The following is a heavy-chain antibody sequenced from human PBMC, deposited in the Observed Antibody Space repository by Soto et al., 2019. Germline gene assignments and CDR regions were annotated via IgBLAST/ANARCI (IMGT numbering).Heavy chain of an antibody. V-gene: IGHV3-23*01. D-gene: IGHD3-3*01. CDR2: ISGSGGST. Sequence: PGGSLSLSCAASGFTFSSYAMSWVRQAPGKGLEWVSAISGSGGSTYYADSVKGRFTISRDNSKNTLYLQMNSLRAEDTAVYYCAKASPTIFGVVTYYYYGMDVWGQGTTVTVSS. J-gene: IGHJ6*02. CDR3: AKASPTIFGVVTYYYYGMDV. CDR1: GFTFSSYA.